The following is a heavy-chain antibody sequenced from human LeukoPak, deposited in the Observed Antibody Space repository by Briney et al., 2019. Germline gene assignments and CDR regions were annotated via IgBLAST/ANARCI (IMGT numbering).Heavy chain of an antibody. CDR3: ARDLYLDYGDHWRYFDY. CDR2: IISSSSTI. Sequence: VGSLRLSCAASGFTFSSYSMNWVRQAPGKGLEWVSYIISSSSTIYYADSVKGRFTISRDNAKKSLYLQMNSLRDEDTAVYYCARDLYLDYGDHWRYFDYWGQGTLVTVSS. V-gene: IGHV3-48*02. CDR1: GFTFSSYS. D-gene: IGHD4-17*01. J-gene: IGHJ4*02.